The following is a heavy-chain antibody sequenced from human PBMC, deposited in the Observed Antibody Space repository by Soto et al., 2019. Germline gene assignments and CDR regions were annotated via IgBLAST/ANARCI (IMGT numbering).Heavy chain of an antibody. CDR1: GFTFSTYW. CDR2: IISDGSST. V-gene: IGHV3-74*01. J-gene: IGHJ4*02. Sequence: GGSLRLSCAASGFTFSTYWMHWVRQAPGKGLVWVSRIISDGSSTSYADSVRGRFTISRDNAKNTLYLQMNSLGAEDTAVYYCASFVSMVRGSIIDSWGQGTLGTVS. D-gene: IGHD3-10*01. CDR3: ASFVSMVRGSIIDS.